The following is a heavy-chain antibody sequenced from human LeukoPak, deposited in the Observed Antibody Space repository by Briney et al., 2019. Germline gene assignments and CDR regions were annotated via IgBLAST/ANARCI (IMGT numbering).Heavy chain of an antibody. Sequence: SETLSLTCTVSGGSISSYYWSWIWQPPGKGLEWIGYIYYSGSTNYNPSLKSRVTISVDTSKNQFSLKLSSVTAADTAVYYCARQGGGFWYFDLWGRGTLVTVSS. J-gene: IGHJ2*01. CDR3: ARQGGGFWYFDL. V-gene: IGHV4-59*08. CDR2: IYYSGST. D-gene: IGHD6-25*01. CDR1: GGSISSYY.